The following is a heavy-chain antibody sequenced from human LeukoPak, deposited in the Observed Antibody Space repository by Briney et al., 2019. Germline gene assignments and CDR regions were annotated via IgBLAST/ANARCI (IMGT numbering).Heavy chain of an antibody. V-gene: IGHV3-33*01. D-gene: IGHD4-11*01. CDR3: ARVYSNSPEYGMDV. Sequence: GSLRLSCAASGFTFSSYGMHSVRQAPGKGLEWVTVIFYDGSNKYYADSVKGRFSISRDNSKNTLYLQMNSLRAEDTAVYYCARVYSNSPEYGMDVWGQGTTVTVS. J-gene: IGHJ6*02. CDR2: IFYDGSNK. CDR1: GFTFSSYG.